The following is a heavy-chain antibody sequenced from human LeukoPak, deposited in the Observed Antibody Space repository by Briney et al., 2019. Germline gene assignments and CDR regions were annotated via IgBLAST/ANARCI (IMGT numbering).Heavy chain of an antibody. Sequence: ASVKVSCKASGYTFTSYGISWVRQAPGQALEWMGWISAYNGNTNYAQKLQGRVTMTTDTSTSTAYMELRSLRSDDTAVYYCARGTSGSYSDNWFDPWGQGTLVTVSS. CDR2: ISAYNGNT. CDR3: ARGTSGSYSDNWFDP. J-gene: IGHJ5*02. CDR1: GYTFTSYG. V-gene: IGHV1-18*01. D-gene: IGHD1-26*01.